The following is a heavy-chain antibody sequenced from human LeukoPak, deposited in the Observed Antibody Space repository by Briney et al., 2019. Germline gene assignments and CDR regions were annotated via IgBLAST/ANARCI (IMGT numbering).Heavy chain of an antibody. CDR2: ISAFNGNT. J-gene: IGHJ4*02. Sequence: ASVKVSCKASGYTFTSYGISWVRQAPGQGLEWMGWISAFNGNTNYAQKLQGRVTMTTDTSTSTAYMELRSLRSDDTAVYYCARSDTWIQLWPGGYFDYWGQGTLVTVSS. CDR3: ARSDTWIQLWPGGYFDY. V-gene: IGHV1-18*01. CDR1: GYTFTSYG. D-gene: IGHD5-18*01.